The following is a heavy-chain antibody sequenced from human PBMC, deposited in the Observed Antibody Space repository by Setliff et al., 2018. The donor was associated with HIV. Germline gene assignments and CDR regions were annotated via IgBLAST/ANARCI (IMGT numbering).Heavy chain of an antibody. Sequence: ASVKVSCKISGYTLTELSIHWVRQAPGKGLEWMANFDPEDGETFYAQKFQGRLTMTEDTSTDTAYMELSSLRSNDTAMYYCATDPGYSSTWYSESFQHWGQGTVVTSPQ. V-gene: IGHV1-24*01. J-gene: IGHJ1*01. D-gene: IGHD6-13*01. CDR1: GYTLTELS. CDR2: FDPEDGET. CDR3: ATDPGYSSTWYSESFQH.